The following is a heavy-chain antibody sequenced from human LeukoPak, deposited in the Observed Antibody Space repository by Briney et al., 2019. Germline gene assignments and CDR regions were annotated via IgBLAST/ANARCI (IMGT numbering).Heavy chain of an antibody. J-gene: IGHJ4*02. V-gene: IGHV3-23*01. CDR2: ISGSGGST. Sequence: GGSLRLSCAASGFTFSSYAMSWVRQAPGKGLEWVSAISGSGGSTYYADSVKGRFTISRDNSKNTLYLQMNSLRAEDTAVYYCAKGSSLPVAGLLDYWGQGTLVTVSS. CDR3: AKGSSLPVAGLLDY. D-gene: IGHD6-19*01. CDR1: GFTFSSYA.